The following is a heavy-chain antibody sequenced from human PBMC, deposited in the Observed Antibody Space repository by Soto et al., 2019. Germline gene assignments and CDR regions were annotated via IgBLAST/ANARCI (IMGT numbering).Heavy chain of an antibody. CDR2: IYPGDSDT. V-gene: IGHV5-51*01. Sequence: GESLKISCKGSGYSFTSYWIGWVRQMPGKGLEWMGIIYPGDSDTRYGPSFQGQVTISADKSISTAYLQWSSLKASDTAMYYCARHRTGYCSSTSCRFNWFDPWGQGTLVTVSS. CDR1: GYSFTSYW. D-gene: IGHD2-2*01. J-gene: IGHJ5*02. CDR3: ARHRTGYCSSTSCRFNWFDP.